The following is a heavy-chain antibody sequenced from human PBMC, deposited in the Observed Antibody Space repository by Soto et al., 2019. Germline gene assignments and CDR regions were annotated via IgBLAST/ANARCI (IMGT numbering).Heavy chain of an antibody. CDR1: GYPLTDFY. D-gene: IGHD6-25*01. CDR3: AREGGAAPGARREWYLDL. J-gene: IGHJ2*01. CDR2: INPHTGDT. Sequence: QVQLVQSGAEVKKPGASVTVSCKTSGYPLTDFYIHGVRQAPGQGLEWMAWINPHTGDTNTALKFQGRVTMTRDTSINTAFMELTRLSSDDTAVYYCAREGGAAPGARREWYLDLWGRGTLVSVSS. V-gene: IGHV1-2*02.